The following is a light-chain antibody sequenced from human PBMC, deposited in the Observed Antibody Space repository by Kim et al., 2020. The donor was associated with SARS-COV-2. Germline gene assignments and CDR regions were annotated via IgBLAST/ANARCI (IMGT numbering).Light chain of an antibody. CDR2: EDT. CDR3: QAWDSTTVI. J-gene: IGLJ2*01. Sequence: SYELTQPPSLSVYPGQTASISCSGDKLGDKYACWYQQRPGQSPVLVIYEDTRRPSGIPERFSASTSGNTATLTISGTQAMDEADYYCQAWDSTTVIFGGGTQLTVL. CDR1: KLGDKY. V-gene: IGLV3-1*01.